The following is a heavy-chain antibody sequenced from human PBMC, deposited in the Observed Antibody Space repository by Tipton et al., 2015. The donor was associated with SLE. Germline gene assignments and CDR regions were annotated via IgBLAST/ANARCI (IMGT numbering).Heavy chain of an antibody. CDR1: GGSIGGYY. V-gene: IGHV4-4*07. D-gene: IGHD3-10*01. CDR2: IYTTGTT. CDR3: ARIGGYGSGTFYPDY. J-gene: IGHJ4*02. Sequence: TLSLTCTVSGGSIGGYYWSLIRQPAGQGPEWIGHIYTTGTTTYSPTLTSRVTISIDTSKNQFSLRVTSVTATDTAVYYCARIGGYGSGTFYPDYWGQGTLVTVSS.